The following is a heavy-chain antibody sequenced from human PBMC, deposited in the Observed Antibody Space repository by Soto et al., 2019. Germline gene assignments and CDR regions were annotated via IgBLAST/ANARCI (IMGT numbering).Heavy chain of an antibody. CDR2: ISSSSSTI. CDR3: ARDRWELLSCLDY. CDR1: GFTFNNYG. D-gene: IGHD1-26*01. J-gene: IGHJ4*02. Sequence: GGSLRLSCAASGFTFNNYGMHWVRQAPGKGLEWVSYISSSSSTIYYADSVKGRFTISRDNAKNSLYLQMNSLRDEDTAVYYCARDRWELLSCLDYWGQGTVVTVSS. V-gene: IGHV3-48*02.